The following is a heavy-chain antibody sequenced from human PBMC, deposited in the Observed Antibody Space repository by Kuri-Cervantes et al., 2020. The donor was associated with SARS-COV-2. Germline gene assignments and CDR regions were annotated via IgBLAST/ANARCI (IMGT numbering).Heavy chain of an antibody. Sequence: GSLRLSCTVSGYSISSGYYWGWIRQPPGKGLEWLGHIYYYGTTYYNLSLKSRLTMSVDTSKNQLSLKLTSVTAADTGVYYCARLTMIVANYYFDYWGQGTLVTVSS. CDR3: ARLTMIVANYYFDY. CDR1: GYSISSGYY. J-gene: IGHJ4*02. CDR2: IYYYGTT. D-gene: IGHD3-22*01. V-gene: IGHV4-38-2*02.